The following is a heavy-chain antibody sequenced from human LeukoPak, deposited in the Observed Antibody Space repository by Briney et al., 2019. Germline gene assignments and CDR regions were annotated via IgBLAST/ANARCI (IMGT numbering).Heavy chain of an antibody. V-gene: IGHV4-4*02. CDR1: GGSISSSNW. D-gene: IGHD6-13*01. J-gene: IGHJ4*02. CDR2: IYHSGST. Sequence: SGTLSLTCAVSGGSISSSNWWSWVRQPPGKGLEWIGEIYHSGSTNYNPSLKSRVTISVDTSKNQFSLKLSSVTAADTAVYYCARGRNAIAAAGTYFDYWGQGTLVTVSS. CDR3: ARGRNAIAAAGTYFDY.